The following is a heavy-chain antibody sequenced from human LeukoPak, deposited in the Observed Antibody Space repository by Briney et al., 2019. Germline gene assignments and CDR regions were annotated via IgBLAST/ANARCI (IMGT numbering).Heavy chain of an antibody. Sequence: PGGSLRLSCAASGFTFISYWMHGVRQAPGKGLVWVSRIKSDGSTNYADSVKGRFTISRDNAKNTLSLQMNSLRAEDTGVYYCARDRSLNGPWGQGTLVTVSS. D-gene: IGHD1-1*01. CDR2: IKSDGST. CDR3: ARDRSLNGP. V-gene: IGHV3-74*01. J-gene: IGHJ5*02. CDR1: GFTFISYW.